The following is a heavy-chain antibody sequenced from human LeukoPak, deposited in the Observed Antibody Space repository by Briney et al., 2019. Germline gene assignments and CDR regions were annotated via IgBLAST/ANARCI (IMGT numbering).Heavy chain of an antibody. J-gene: IGHJ6*04. V-gene: IGHV4-61*02. CDR2: VYSSGST. CDR3: ARRGDV. D-gene: IGHD3-10*01. Sequence: SQTLSLTCTVSGGSISSSSYYCNWIRQPAGKGLEWIGRVYSSGSTNYNPSLKSRVTISIDTSKNQFSLKLSSVTAADTAVYYCARRGDVWGKGTTVTISS. CDR1: GGSISSSSYY.